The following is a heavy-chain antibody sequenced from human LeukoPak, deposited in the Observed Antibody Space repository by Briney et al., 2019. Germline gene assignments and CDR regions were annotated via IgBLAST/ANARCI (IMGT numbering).Heavy chain of an antibody. CDR2: IYTSGST. J-gene: IGHJ4*02. CDR3: ARDQQLVQHYYFDY. D-gene: IGHD6-13*01. Sequence: PSETLSLTCTVSGGSISSYYWSWIRQPAGKGLEWIGRIYTSGSTNYNPSLKSRVTMSVDTSKNQFSLKLSSVTAADTAVYYCARDQQLVQHYYFDYWGQGTLVTVSS. CDR1: GGSISSYY. V-gene: IGHV4-4*07.